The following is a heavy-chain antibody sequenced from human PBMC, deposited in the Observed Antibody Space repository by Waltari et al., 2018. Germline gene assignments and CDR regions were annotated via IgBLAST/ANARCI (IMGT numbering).Heavy chain of an antibody. V-gene: IGHV4-39*01. CDR3: ARHWKKSGYRFDP. CDR1: GGSISSSRYY. Sequence: QLQLQESGPGLVKPSETLSLTCTVSGGSISSSRYYWGWIRQSPGKGLEWIGSIYYSGSTYYNPTLKSRVTISGDTSKYQFSLKPSSVTAADTAVYYCARHWKKSGYRFDPWGQGTLVTVSS. CDR2: IYYSGST. D-gene: IGHD5-12*01. J-gene: IGHJ5*02.